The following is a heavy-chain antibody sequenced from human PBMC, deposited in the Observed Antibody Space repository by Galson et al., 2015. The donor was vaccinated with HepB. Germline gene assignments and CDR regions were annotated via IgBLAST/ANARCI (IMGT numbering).Heavy chain of an antibody. CDR1: GGSIGSGSYY. J-gene: IGHJ3*02. CDR2: IYPSGNT. V-gene: IGHV4-61*02. D-gene: IGHD2-2*02. Sequence: TLSLTCTVSGGSIGSGSYYWRWIRQPAGKGLEWIGRIYPSGNTNYNPSLKSRVTMSVDTSKNHFSLKLSSVTAADTAVYYCAGAAEYCTSSSCYTIVGDIWGQGTMVTVSS. CDR3: AGAAEYCTSSSCYTIVGDI.